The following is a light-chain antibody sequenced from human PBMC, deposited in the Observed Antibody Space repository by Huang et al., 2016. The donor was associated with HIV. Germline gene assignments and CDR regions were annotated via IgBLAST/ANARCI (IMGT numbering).Light chain of an antibody. CDR2: GAS. Sequence: DIQMTQSPSSLSASVGDRVTISCRASQSINKYLNWYQQMPGKAPKLLIYGASTLQRGVSSRFSGSVSGTDFTLTIGSLQPEDAATYYCQQSYKAPRTFGQGTLLEI. J-gene: IGKJ2*01. CDR1: QSINKY. V-gene: IGKV1-39*01. CDR3: QQSYKAPRT.